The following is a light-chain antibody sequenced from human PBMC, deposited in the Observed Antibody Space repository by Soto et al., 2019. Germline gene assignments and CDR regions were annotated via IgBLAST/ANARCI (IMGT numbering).Light chain of an antibody. CDR3: SSYTNNQRL. CDR2: EGS. Sequence: QSALTQPASVSGSPGQSITISCTGTSSDVGSYNLVSWYQQHPGKAPKLMIYEGSKRPSGVSNRFSGSKSGNTASLTISGLQAEDEADYYCSSYTNNQRLFGGGTKVTVL. J-gene: IGLJ3*02. V-gene: IGLV2-14*02. CDR1: SSDVGSYNL.